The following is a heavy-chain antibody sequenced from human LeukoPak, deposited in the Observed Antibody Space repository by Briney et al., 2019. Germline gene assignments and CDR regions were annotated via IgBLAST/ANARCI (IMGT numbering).Heavy chain of an antibody. J-gene: IGHJ4*02. CDR2: INPSGGST. V-gene: IGHV1-46*01. CDR3: AKRRGSGYDLDY. D-gene: IGHD5-12*01. CDR1: GYTFTSYY. Sequence: ASVKVSCKTSGYTFTSYYMHWVRQAPGQGLEWMGIINPSGGSTSYAQKFQGRVTMTRDTSTSTVYMELSGLRSEDTAVYYCAKRRGSGYDLDYWGQGTLVTVSS.